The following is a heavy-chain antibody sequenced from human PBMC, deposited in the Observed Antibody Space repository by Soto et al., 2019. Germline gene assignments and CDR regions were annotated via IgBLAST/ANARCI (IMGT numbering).Heavy chain of an antibody. J-gene: IGHJ6*02. CDR2: ISSSSSYT. CDR1: GFTFSDYY. Sequence: PGGSLRLSCAASGFTFSDYYMSWIRQAPGKGLEWVSYISSSSSYTNYADSVKGRFTISRDNAKNSLYLQMNSLRAEDTAVYYCARGTHYYCYYGMDVWGQGTTVTVSS. V-gene: IGHV3-11*06. CDR3: ARGTHYYCYYGMDV.